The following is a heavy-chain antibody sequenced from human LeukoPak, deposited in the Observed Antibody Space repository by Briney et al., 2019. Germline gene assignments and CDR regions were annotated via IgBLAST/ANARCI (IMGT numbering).Heavy chain of an antibody. CDR1: GFTFSSYS. J-gene: IGHJ6*02. D-gene: IGHD6-6*01. CDR3: ARVSLAYYYYYYGMDV. Sequence: GGSLRLSCAASGFTFSSYSMNWVRQAPGRGLEWVSSISSSSSYIYYADSGKGRFTISSDNAKNSLYLQINTLRAEDTARYYSARVSLAYYYYYYGMDVWGQGTTVTVSS. V-gene: IGHV3-21*01. CDR2: ISSSSSYI.